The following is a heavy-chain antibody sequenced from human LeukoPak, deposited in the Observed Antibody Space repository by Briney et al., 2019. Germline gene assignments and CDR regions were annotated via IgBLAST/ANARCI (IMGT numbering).Heavy chain of an antibody. CDR3: ATSGSYSPKFDY. CDR2: INPNSGDT. D-gene: IGHD3-10*01. J-gene: IGHJ4*02. V-gene: IGHV1-2*02. Sequence: ASVTVSCKASAYTFTGYFIHWVRQAPGQGLEWLGWINPNSGDTKYSRKYQGRVTMTRDTSISTAYMEVTRLRSDDTAVYYCATSGSYSPKFDYWGQGTSVTVS. CDR1: AYTFTGYF.